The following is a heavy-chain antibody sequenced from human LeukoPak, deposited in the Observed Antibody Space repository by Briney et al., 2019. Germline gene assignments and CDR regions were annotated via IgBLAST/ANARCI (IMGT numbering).Heavy chain of an antibody. CDR3: AKRGVVIRGILVIGYHQEAYHYDF. CDR1: GISLSNYG. CDR2: ISERGGST. Sequence: GGSLRLSCVVSGISLSNYGMSWVRQAPGKGLEWVSYISERGGSTTYADSVKGRFTISRDTSLNTLYLQMNNLRAEDTAVYFCAKRGVVIRGILVIGYHQEAYHYDFWGQGVLVTVSS. V-gene: IGHV3-23*01. J-gene: IGHJ4*02. D-gene: IGHD3-10*01.